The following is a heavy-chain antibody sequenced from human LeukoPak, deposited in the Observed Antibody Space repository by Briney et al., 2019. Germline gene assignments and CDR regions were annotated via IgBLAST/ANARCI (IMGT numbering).Heavy chain of an antibody. J-gene: IGHJ6*02. CDR1: GFTFSSYE. V-gene: IGHV3-48*03. CDR3: ARGDRAESIAAAGTGGYYYYGMDV. Sequence: PGGSLRLSCAASGFTFSSYEMNWVRQAPGKGLEWVSYISSSGSTIYYADSVKGRFTISRDNAKNSLYLQMNSLRAEDTAVYYCARGDRAESIAAAGTGGYYYYGMDVWGQGTTVTVSS. CDR2: ISSSGSTI. D-gene: IGHD6-13*01.